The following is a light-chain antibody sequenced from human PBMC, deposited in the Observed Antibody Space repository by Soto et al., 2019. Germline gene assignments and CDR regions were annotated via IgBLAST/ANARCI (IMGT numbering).Light chain of an antibody. CDR1: QSVGSN. V-gene: IGKV3-15*01. CDR3: QQYNNWPPDRT. Sequence: EIVMTQSPATLSVSPGERATLSCRASQSVGSNLAWYQQKPGQAPRLLIYGASTGATGIPARFSGSGSGTEFTLTSSSLPSEDFAIYFCQQYNNWPPDRTFGQGTKVEIK. CDR2: GAS. J-gene: IGKJ1*01.